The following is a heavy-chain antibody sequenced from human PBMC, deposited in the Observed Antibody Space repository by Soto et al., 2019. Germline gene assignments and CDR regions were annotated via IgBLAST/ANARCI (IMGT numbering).Heavy chain of an antibody. V-gene: IGHV3-30-3*01. Sequence: GGSLRLSCAASGFTFSSYAMHWVRQAPGKGLEWVAVISYDGSNKYYADSVKGRFTIPRDNSKNTLYLQMNSLRAEDTAVYYCARDISGYFDYWGQGTLVTVSS. CDR1: GFTFSSYA. CDR3: ARDISGYFDY. J-gene: IGHJ4*02. CDR2: ISYDGSNK. D-gene: IGHD3-10*01.